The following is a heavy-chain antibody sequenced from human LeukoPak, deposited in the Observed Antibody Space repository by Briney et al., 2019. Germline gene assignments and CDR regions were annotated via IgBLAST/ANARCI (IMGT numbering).Heavy chain of an antibody. J-gene: IGHJ3*02. D-gene: IGHD5-18*01. CDR1: GFTFSSYS. V-gene: IGHV3-21*01. CDR2: ISSSSSYI. Sequence: GGSLRLSCAASGFTFSSYSMNWVRQAPGKGLEWVSSISSSSSYIYYADSVKGRFTISRDNAKNSLYLQMNSLRAEDTAVYYCAREASGYSYGLDAFDIWGQGTMVTVSS. CDR3: AREASGYSYGLDAFDI.